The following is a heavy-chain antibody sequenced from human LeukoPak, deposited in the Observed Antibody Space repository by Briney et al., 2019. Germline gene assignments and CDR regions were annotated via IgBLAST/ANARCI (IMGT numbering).Heavy chain of an antibody. CDR2: ISRSGTTI. V-gene: IGHV3-48*03. Sequence: GGSLRLSCAASEFTLSSYDINWVRQAPGEGLEWVSCISRSGTTIYYAASVRGRFTISRDNAKNSAYLQMDSLRADDTAVYFCAGAIIGYYHYWVQGTLVTVSS. CDR3: AGAIIGYYHY. CDR1: EFTLSSYD. D-gene: IGHD3-22*01. J-gene: IGHJ4*02.